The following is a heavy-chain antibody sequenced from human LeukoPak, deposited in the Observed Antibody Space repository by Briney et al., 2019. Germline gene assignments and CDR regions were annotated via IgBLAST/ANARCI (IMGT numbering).Heavy chain of an antibody. Sequence: PSETLSLTCTVSGGSISSYYWSWIRQPPGKGLEWIGYIYYSGSTNYNPSLKSRVTISVDTSKNQLSLKLSSVTAADTAVYYCARKEGPLWFGELLYPFDYWGQGTLVTVSS. J-gene: IGHJ4*02. CDR2: IYYSGST. V-gene: IGHV4-59*12. D-gene: IGHD3-10*01. CDR3: ARKEGPLWFGELLYPFDY. CDR1: GGSISSYY.